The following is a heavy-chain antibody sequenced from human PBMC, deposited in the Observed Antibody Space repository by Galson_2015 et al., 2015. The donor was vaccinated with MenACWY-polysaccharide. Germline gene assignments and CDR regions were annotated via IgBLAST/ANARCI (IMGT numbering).Heavy chain of an antibody. CDR2: TYYRSKWYS. J-gene: IGHJ5*02. CDR1: GDSVSSNSAA. V-gene: IGHV6-1*01. Sequence: CAISGDSVSSNSAAWNWIRQSPSRGLEWLGRTYYRSKWYSAYAISVKGRITIKPDTSKNQFSLQLNSVTPEDTAVYYCARGPQWLVPWGQGTLVTVSS. D-gene: IGHD6-19*01. CDR3: ARGPQWLVP.